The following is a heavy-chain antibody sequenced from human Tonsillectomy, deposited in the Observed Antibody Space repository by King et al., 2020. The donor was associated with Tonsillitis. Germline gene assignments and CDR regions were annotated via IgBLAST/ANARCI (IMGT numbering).Heavy chain of an antibody. CDR1: GFTFSGSG. CDR3: ASDDLLYTNMIRGFIDY. CDR2: ISFDGINK. Sequence: QLVQSGGNLVQPGRSLRLSCAASGFTFSGSGMHWVRQAPDKGLEWVTFISFDGINKYYADSVKGRFTISRDNSKNMLYLQMNSLRPEDTAMYYCASDDLLYTNMIRGFIDYWGQGTLVTVSS. V-gene: IGHV3-30-3*01. D-gene: IGHD2-2*02. J-gene: IGHJ4*02.